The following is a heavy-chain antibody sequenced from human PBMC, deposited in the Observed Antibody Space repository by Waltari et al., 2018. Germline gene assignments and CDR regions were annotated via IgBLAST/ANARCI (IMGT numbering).Heavy chain of an antibody. V-gene: IGHV4-34*01. J-gene: IGHJ4*02. CDR3: ARDVRTAAAGDNFDY. CDR1: GGSFSGYY. CDR2: INHSGST. D-gene: IGHD6-13*01. Sequence: QVQLQQWGAGLLKPSETLSLTCAVYGGSFSGYYWSWIRKPPGKGLEWIGEINHSGSTNYNPSLKSRVTISVDTSKNQFSLKLSSVTAADTAVYYCARDVRTAAAGDNFDYWGQGTLVTVSS.